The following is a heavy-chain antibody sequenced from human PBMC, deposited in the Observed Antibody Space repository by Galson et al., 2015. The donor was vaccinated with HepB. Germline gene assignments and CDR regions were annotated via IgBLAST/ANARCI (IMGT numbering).Heavy chain of an antibody. CDR2: INPNSGGT. Sequence: SVKVSCKASGYTFTGYYMHWVRQAPGQGLEWMGRINPNSGGTNYAQKFQGRVTMTRDTSISTAYMELSRLRSDDTAVYYCARERFGDSYYYYGMDVWGQGTTVTVSS. V-gene: IGHV1-2*06. CDR3: ARERFGDSYYYYGMDV. D-gene: IGHD3-10*01. CDR1: GYTFTGYY. J-gene: IGHJ6*02.